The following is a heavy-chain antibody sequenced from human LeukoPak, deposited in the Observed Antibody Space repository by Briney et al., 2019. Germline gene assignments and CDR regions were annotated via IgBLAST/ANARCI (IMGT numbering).Heavy chain of an antibody. V-gene: IGHV1-69*06. J-gene: IGHJ4*02. D-gene: IGHD3-9*01. CDR3: ARLSDILTGYYGY. CDR2: IIPIFGTA. Sequence: SVNVSCKASGGTFSSYAISWVRQAPGQGLEWMGGIIPIFGTANYAQKFQGRVTITADKSTSTAYMELSSLRSEDTAVYYCARLSDILTGYYGYWGQGTLVAVSS. CDR1: GGTFSSYA.